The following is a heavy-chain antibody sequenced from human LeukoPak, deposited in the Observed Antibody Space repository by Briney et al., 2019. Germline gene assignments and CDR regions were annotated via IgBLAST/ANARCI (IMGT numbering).Heavy chain of an antibody. J-gene: IGHJ5*02. D-gene: IGHD2-2*01. CDR3: ARLPPLYCSSTSCYGPPDNWFDP. Sequence: VASVKVSCKASGYTFTGYYMHWVRQAPGQGLEWMGWINPNSGGTNYAQKFQGRVTMTRDTSISTAYMELSRLRSDDTAVYYCARLPPLYCSSTSCYGPPDNWFDPWGQGTLVTVSS. CDR2: INPNSGGT. CDR1: GYTFTGYY. V-gene: IGHV1-2*02.